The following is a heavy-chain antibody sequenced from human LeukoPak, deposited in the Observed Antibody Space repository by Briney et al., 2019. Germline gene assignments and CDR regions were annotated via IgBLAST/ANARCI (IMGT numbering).Heavy chain of an antibody. CDR1: GIIFSTYA. Sequence: GSLRLSCEFSGIIFSTYAMNWVRQAPGKGLEWNSYISGSSSGSTSITQYADSVKGRFTISRDNAKNSLHLQMDSLSAEDTAVYYCARDFWSGYYTEDWGQGALVIVSS. CDR2: ISGSSSGSTSIT. V-gene: IGHV3-48*04. D-gene: IGHD3-3*01. J-gene: IGHJ4*02. CDR3: ARDFWSGYYTED.